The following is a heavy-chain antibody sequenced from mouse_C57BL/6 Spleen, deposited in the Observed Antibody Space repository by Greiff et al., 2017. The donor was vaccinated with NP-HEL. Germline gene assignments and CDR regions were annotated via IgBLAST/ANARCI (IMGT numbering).Heavy chain of an antibody. V-gene: IGHV1-82*01. Sequence: QVQLQQSGPELVKPGASVKISCKASGYAFSSSWMNWVKQRPGKGLEWIGRIYPGDGDTNYNGKFKGKATLTADKSSSTAYMQLSSLTSEDSAVYFCAIEGGAMDYWGQGTSVTVSS. CDR2: IYPGDGDT. J-gene: IGHJ4*01. CDR3: AIEGGAMDY. CDR1: GYAFSSSW.